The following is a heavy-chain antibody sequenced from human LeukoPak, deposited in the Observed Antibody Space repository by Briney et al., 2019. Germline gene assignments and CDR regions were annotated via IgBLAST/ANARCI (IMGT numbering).Heavy chain of an antibody. CDR2: IYTSGST. D-gene: IGHD2-15*01. CDR1: GGSISSGSYY. J-gene: IGHJ6*03. Sequence: SETLSLTCTVSGGSISSGSYYWSWIRQPAGKGLEWIGRIYTSGSTNYNPSLKSRFTISVDTSKNQFSLKLSSVTAADTAVYYCARGIVVVAQLGFYFYYMDVWGKGTTVTISS. V-gene: IGHV4-61*02. CDR3: ARGIVVVAQLGFYFYYMDV.